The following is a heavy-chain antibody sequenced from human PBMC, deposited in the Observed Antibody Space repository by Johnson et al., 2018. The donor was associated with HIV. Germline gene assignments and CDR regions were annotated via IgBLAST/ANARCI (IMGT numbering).Heavy chain of an antibody. CDR3: ARDRAWNYECVFDI. Sequence: QMLLVESGGGVVQPGRSLRLSCAASGFTFSSYGMHWVRQAPGKGLERVAVIYSGGSTYYADSVKGRFTISRDNSKNTLYLQMNSLSAEDTAVYYCARDRAWNYECVFDICGQWTMVTVSS. CDR2: IYSGGST. CDR1: GFTFSSYG. D-gene: IGHD1-7*01. J-gene: IGHJ3*02. V-gene: IGHV3-NL1*01.